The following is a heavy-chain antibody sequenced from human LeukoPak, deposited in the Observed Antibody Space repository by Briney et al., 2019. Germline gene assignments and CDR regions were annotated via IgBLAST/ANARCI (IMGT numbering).Heavy chain of an antibody. D-gene: IGHD1-26*01. CDR1: GGSISSDSYH. CDR2: IYSSGST. J-gene: IGHJ4*02. Sequence: SETLSLTCTVSGGSISSDSYHWSWIRQPAGKGLEWIGRIYSSGSTNYNPSLKSRVTISVDKSKNQFSLKLSSVTAADTAVYYCARYSGSYLYYFDYWGQGTLVTVSS. CDR3: ARYSGSYLYYFDY. V-gene: IGHV4-61*02.